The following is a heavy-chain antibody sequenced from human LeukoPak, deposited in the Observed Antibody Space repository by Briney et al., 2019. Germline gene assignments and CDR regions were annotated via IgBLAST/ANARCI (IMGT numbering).Heavy chain of an antibody. D-gene: IGHD2-21*01. J-gene: IGHJ4*02. Sequence: SETLSLTCTVSGGSISSYYWSWVRQPAGKGLEWIGRIYTSGSTNYNPSLKSRGTMSVDTSKNQFSLKLSSVTAADTAVYYCAREPAYCGGFDYWGQGTLVTVSS. CDR1: GGSISSYY. CDR2: IYTSGST. V-gene: IGHV4-4*07. CDR3: AREPAYCGGFDY.